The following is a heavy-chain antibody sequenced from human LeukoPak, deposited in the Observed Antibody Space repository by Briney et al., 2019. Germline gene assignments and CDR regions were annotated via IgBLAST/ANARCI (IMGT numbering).Heavy chain of an antibody. Sequence: GGSLILSCAASGFTFSSYWMHWVRQAPGKGLVWVSRINSDGSSTSYADSVKGRFTISRDNAKNTLYLQMNSLRAEDTAVYYCAKEGFYCSGGSCYSFYYYYMDVWGKGTTVTVSS. D-gene: IGHD2-15*01. CDR1: GFTFSSYW. V-gene: IGHV3-74*01. CDR2: INSDGSST. CDR3: AKEGFYCSGGSCYSFYYYYMDV. J-gene: IGHJ6*03.